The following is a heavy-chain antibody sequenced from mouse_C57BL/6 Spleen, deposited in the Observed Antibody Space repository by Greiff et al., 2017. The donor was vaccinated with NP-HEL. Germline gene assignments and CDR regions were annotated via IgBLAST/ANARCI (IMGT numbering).Heavy chain of an antibody. V-gene: IGHV1-54*01. J-gene: IGHJ2*01. Sequence: VQLQESGAELVRPATSVKVSCKASGYAFTNYLIEWVKQRPGQGLEWIGVINPGSGGTNYNEKFKGKATLTADKSSSTAYMQLSSLTSEDSAVYFCARESIFDYWGQGTTLTVSS. CDR3: ARESIFDY. CDR2: INPGSGGT. CDR1: GYAFTNYL.